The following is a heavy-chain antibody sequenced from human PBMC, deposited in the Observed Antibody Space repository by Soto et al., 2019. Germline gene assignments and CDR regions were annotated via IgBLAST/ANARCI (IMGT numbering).Heavy chain of an antibody. D-gene: IGHD3-22*01. CDR1: GGSIGSGDYY. CDR3: ARAFDDSSGFYGGLGY. V-gene: IGHV4-30-4*01. J-gene: IGHJ4*02. CDR2: MYYTGST. Sequence: PSETLSLTCTVSGGSIGSGDYYWRWIRQPPGKGLEWIGYMYYTGSTYYNPSLKSQFTISVDASKNQFSLKLSSVTAADTAVYYCARAFDDSSGFYGGLGYWGQGTLVTVSS.